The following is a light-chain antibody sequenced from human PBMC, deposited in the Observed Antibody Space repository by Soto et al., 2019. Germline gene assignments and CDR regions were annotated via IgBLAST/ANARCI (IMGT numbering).Light chain of an antibody. Sequence: DIQMTQSPSTLSASVGDRVTITCRASQSISTWLAWYQQKPGKAPKLLIYKASNLEGGVPSRFSGSRSGTEFTITINSLQPDDLETYYCQQYSTYPLSFGGGTTLEIK. J-gene: IGKJ4*01. CDR3: QQYSTYPLS. CDR2: KAS. V-gene: IGKV1-5*03. CDR1: QSISTW.